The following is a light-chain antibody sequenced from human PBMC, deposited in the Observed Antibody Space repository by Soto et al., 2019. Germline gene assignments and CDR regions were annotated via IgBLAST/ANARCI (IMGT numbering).Light chain of an antibody. CDR2: DAS. CDR3: QQYNSYSRT. Sequence: DIQMTQSPSTLSSSVGDRVTITCRATQTINSRLDWYQQKPGKAPELLIYDASYLESGVPSRFSGSGSGTEFTLTISGLQPDDLATYYCQQYNSYSRTFGQGTKVDIK. CDR1: QTINSR. V-gene: IGKV1-5*01. J-gene: IGKJ1*01.